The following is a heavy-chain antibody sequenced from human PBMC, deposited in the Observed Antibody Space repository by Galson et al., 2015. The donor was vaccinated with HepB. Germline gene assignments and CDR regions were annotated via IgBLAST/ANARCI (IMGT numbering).Heavy chain of an antibody. CDR3: ARVMGYSSSSPYYYYYMDV. CDR2: INAGNGNT. D-gene: IGHD6-6*01. Sequence: SVKVSCKASGYTFTSYAMHWVRQAPGQRLEWMGWINAGNGNTKYSQKFQGRVTITRDTSASTAYMELSSLRSEDTAVYYCARVMGYSSSSPYYYYYMDVWGKGTTVTVSS. CDR1: GYTFTSYA. V-gene: IGHV1-3*01. J-gene: IGHJ6*03.